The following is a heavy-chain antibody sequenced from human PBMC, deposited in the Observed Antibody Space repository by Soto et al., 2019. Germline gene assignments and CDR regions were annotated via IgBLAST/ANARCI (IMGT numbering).Heavy chain of an antibody. CDR1: GFTFNFFG. CDR3: AKERRYSFDAFDI. J-gene: IGHJ3*02. V-gene: IGHV3-30*18. D-gene: IGHD5-12*01. Sequence: QEQLVESGGGVVQAGRSLRLSCAASGFTFNFFGMHWVRQAPGKGLEWVAVISYDGSEKYYADSVKGRFTMSRDNSKNIVYLEMSSLRPEDTSVYYGAKERRYSFDAFDIWGHGTMVTVSS. CDR2: ISYDGSEK.